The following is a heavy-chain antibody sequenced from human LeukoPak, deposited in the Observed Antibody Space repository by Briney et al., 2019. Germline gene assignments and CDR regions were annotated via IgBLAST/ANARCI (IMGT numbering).Heavy chain of an antibody. V-gene: IGHV3-7*01. CDR3: VNLGYSD. Sequence: PGGSLRLSCEASGFSFSAAWMTWVRQAPGKGLEWVATIKNDGSDKYYVDSVKGGFTLSRDNAKNSVHLQMNRLRVEDTAVYYCVNLGYSDGGQGTLVTVSS. D-gene: IGHD5-12*01. CDR1: GFSFSAAW. J-gene: IGHJ4*02. CDR2: IKNDGSDK.